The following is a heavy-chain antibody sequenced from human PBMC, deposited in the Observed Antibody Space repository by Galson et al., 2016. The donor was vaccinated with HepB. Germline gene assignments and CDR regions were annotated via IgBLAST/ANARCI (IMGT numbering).Heavy chain of an antibody. J-gene: IGHJ3*01. V-gene: IGHV1-3*01. CDR3: AGYGIMTDSFDV. D-gene: IGHD5-18*01. CDR1: GYNISDRA. Sequence: SVKVSCKASGYNISDRAMHWVRQAPGQRPEWLGWLNVGPGYRYYSQNFQGRVSITRDTSASSVVMELSSLRFEDSAIYFCAGYGIMTDSFDVWGQGTMVTVSA. CDR2: LNVGPGYR.